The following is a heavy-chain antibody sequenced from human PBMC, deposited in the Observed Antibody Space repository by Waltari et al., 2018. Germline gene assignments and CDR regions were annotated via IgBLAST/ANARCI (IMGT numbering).Heavy chain of an antibody. Sequence: QVQVVASGGGVVQPGRSLRLSCAASGFRFRNYAMHWVRQAPGKGLEWVAIIWFDGSNKYYADPVKGRFTISRDNSKDTLYLQMNNLRVEDTAVYYCARAGPITSQYYFYMDIWGRGTTVTVSS. V-gene: IGHV3-33*01. CDR1: GFRFRNYA. J-gene: IGHJ6*03. CDR3: ARAGPITSQYYFYMDI. D-gene: IGHD1-20*01. CDR2: IWFDGSNK.